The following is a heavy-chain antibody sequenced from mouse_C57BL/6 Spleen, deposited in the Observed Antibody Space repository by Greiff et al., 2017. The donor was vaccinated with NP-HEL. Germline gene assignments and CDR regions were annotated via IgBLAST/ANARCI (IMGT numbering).Heavy chain of an antibody. V-gene: IGHV12-3*01. CDR3: AGVLYYYGSSHWYFDV. CDR1: GFPITSGYY. D-gene: IGHD1-1*01. J-gene: IGHJ1*03. CDR2: ITHSGET. Sequence: VQLQQSGPGLVKPSQSLFLTCSITGFPITSGYYWIWIRQSPGKPLEWMGYITHSGETFNNPSLHSPISITRETSKNQFFLQLNSVTTEDTDMYYCAGVLYYYGSSHWYFDVWGTGTTVTVSS.